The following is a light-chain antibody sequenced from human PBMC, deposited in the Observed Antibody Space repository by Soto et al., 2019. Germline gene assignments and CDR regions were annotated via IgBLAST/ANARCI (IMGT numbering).Light chain of an antibody. CDR1: QSVTTN. CDR2: GAS. V-gene: IGKV3-15*01. Sequence: EIVMTQSPATLSVPPGERATLSCRASQSVTTNFAWYQQRPGQAPRLLIYGASTRATAVPARFTASGSGTEFTLTISSLQSEDFAAYYCQQYNTWPRTFGQGTKVDIK. J-gene: IGKJ1*01. CDR3: QQYNTWPRT.